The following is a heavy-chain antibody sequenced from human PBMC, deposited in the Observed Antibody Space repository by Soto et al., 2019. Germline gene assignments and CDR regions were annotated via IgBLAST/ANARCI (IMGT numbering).Heavy chain of an antibody. V-gene: IGHV1-18*04. Sequence: ASVKVSCKAPGYTFTSYGISWVRQAPGQGLEWMGWISAYNGNTNYAQKLQGRVTMTTDTSTSTAYMELRSLRSDDTAVYYCARGLIGRSGYYSVYWGQGTLVTVSS. CDR1: GYTFTSYG. CDR2: ISAYNGNT. CDR3: ARGLIGRSGYYSVY. D-gene: IGHD3-3*01. J-gene: IGHJ4*02.